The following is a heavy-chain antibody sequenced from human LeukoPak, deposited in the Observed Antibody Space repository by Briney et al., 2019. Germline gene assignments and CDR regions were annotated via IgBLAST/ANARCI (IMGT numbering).Heavy chain of an antibody. D-gene: IGHD3-3*01. V-gene: IGHV4-34*01. CDR2: INHSGST. Sequence: PSETLSLTCAVYGGSFSGYYWSWIRQPPGKGLEWIGEINHSGSTNYNPSLKSRVTISVDTSKNQFSLKLSSVTAADTAVYYCARGFYDFWSGPNKTSDLYFDYWGQGTLVTVSS. CDR3: ARGFYDFWSGPNKTSDLYFDY. J-gene: IGHJ4*02. CDR1: GGSFSGYY.